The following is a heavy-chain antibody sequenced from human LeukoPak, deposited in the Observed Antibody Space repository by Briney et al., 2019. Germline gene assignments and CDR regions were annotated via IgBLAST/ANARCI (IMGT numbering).Heavy chain of an antibody. CDR3: AKDRDSSGYYADVFGY. D-gene: IGHD3-22*01. CDR2: INPNSGGT. Sequence: GASVKVSCRASGYTFTGYYMHWVRQAPGQGLEWMGRINPNSGGTNYAQKFQGRVTMTRDTSISTAYMELSRLRSDDTAVYYCAKDRDSSGYYADVFGYWGQGTLVTVSS. V-gene: IGHV1-2*06. CDR1: GYTFTGYY. J-gene: IGHJ4*02.